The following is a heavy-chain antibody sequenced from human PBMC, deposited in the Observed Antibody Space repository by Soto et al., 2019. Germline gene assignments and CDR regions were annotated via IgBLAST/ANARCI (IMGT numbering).Heavy chain of an antibody. J-gene: IGHJ4*02. CDR2: ISSSSSYI. Sequence: GGSLRLSCAASGFTFSSYSMNWVRQAPGKGLEWVSSISSSSSYIYYADSVKGRFTISRDNAKNSLYLQMNSLRAEDTAAYYCARVTYCSGGSCYSSGYSYGSYYFDYWGQGTLVTVSS. V-gene: IGHV3-21*01. D-gene: IGHD2-15*01. CDR3: ARVTYCSGGSCYSSGYSYGSYYFDY. CDR1: GFTFSSYS.